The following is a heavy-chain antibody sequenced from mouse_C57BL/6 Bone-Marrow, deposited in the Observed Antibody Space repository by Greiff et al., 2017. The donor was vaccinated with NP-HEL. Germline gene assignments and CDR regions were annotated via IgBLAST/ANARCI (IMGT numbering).Heavy chain of an antibody. CDR3: ARDSYGNYCLFDY. CDR2: IDPSDSYT. Sequence: VQLQQPGAELVMPGASVKLSCKASGYTFTSYWMHWVKQRPGQGLEWIGEIDPSDSYTNYNQKFQGKSTLTVDKSSSTAYMQLSSLTSEDSAVYYCARDSYGNYCLFDYWGQGTTLTVSS. CDR1: GYTFTSYW. V-gene: IGHV1-69*01. D-gene: IGHD2-1*01. J-gene: IGHJ2*01.